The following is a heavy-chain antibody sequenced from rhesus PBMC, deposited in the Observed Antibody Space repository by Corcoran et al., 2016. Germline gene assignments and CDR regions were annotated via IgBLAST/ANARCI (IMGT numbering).Heavy chain of an antibody. V-gene: IGHV4-65*01. Sequence: QVQLQESGPGLVKPSETLSLTCAVSGGSISSSNWWSWIRQPPGKGLEWIGYFSGGSGSTYYNPSLKSRVTISTDTSKSQFSLKLSSVTAADTAVYYCARDKGRGGSYFFDYWGQGVLVTVSS. D-gene: IGHD3-16*01. J-gene: IGHJ4*01. CDR3: ARDKGRGGSYFFDY. CDR1: GGSISSSNW. CDR2: FSGGSGST.